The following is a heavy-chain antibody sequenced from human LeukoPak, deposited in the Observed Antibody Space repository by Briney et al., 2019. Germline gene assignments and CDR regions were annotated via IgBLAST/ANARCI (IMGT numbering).Heavy chain of an antibody. D-gene: IGHD6-6*01. J-gene: IGHJ4*02. V-gene: IGHV3-23*01. CDR2: ISGSGGST. Sequence: GGSLRLSCAASGFTFSSYAMHWVRQAPGKGLEWVSAISGSGGSTYYADSVKGRFTISRDNSKNTLYLQMNSLRAEDTAVYYCAREVGYSSSPYFDYWGQGTLVTVSS. CDR3: AREVGYSSSPYFDY. CDR1: GFTFSSYA.